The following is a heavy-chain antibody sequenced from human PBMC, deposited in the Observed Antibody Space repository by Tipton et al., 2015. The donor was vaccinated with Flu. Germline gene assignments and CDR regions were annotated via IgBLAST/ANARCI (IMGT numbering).Heavy chain of an antibody. CDR1: GGSFSGYY. D-gene: IGHD6-13*01. CDR2: INHSGST. CDR3: ASQYSSSWYAAFDI. Sequence: LRLSCAVYGGSFSGYYWSWIRQPPGKGLEWIGEINHSGSTNYNPSLKSRVTISVDTSKNQFSLKLSSVTAADTAAYYCASQYSSSWYAAFDIWGQGTMVTVSS. J-gene: IGHJ3*02. V-gene: IGHV4-34*01.